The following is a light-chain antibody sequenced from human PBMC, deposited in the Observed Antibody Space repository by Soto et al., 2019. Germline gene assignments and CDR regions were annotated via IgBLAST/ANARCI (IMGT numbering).Light chain of an antibody. CDR3: SSYTSSNTLYV. V-gene: IGLV2-14*01. CDR1: SSDVGGYNY. Sequence: QSVLTQPASVSGSPGQSITISCTGASSDVGGYNYVSWYQHHPGKAPKLIIYEVSNRPSGVSNRFSGSKSGNTASLTISGLKAEDEADYYCSSYTSSNTLYVFATGTKVTVL. CDR2: EVS. J-gene: IGLJ1*01.